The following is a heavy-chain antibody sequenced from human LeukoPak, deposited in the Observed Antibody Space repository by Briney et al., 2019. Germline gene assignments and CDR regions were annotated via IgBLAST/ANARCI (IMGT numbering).Heavy chain of an antibody. CDR2: MYSRGDT. Sequence: GGSLRLSCAASGFTVSDNYMSWVRQAPGKGLEWVSVMYSRGDTYYANSVKGRFTFSRDILKNTLYLQMNGLRVADTAMYYCARDAPQVPAAGVLASWGQGTLVIVSS. CDR3: ARDAPQVPAAGVLAS. D-gene: IGHD6-13*01. V-gene: IGHV3-53*01. J-gene: IGHJ5*02. CDR1: GFTVSDNY.